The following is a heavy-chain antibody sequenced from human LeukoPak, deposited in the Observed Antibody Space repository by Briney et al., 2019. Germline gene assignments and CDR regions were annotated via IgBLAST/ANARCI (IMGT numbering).Heavy chain of an antibody. J-gene: IGHJ4*02. D-gene: IGHD6-19*01. CDR3: ARAGSGWHGHYYFDY. V-gene: IGHV4-4*02. Sequence: PSGTLSLTCAVSGGSISSSNWWSWVRQPPGKGLEWIGEIYHSGSTNYNPSLKSRVTISVDKSKNQFSLKLSSVTAADTAVYYCARAGSGWHGHYYFDYWGQGTLVTVSS. CDR1: GGSISSSNW. CDR2: IYHSGST.